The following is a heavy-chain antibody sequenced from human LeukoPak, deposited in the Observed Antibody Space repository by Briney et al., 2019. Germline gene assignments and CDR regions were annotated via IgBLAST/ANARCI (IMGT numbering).Heavy chain of an antibody. J-gene: IGHJ3*02. Sequence: WEALLLTCWVSDDSFSTHYWTWIRQPPGKGLEWMGYISSMGSTNNNPSLKSRVTISVDTSKKQFSLKMTSVTDADTAVYYCARDPTTVTKGFDIWGQGTMVTVSS. CDR3: ARDPTTVTKGFDI. CDR2: ISSMGST. D-gene: IGHD4-17*01. V-gene: IGHV4-59*11. CDR1: DDSFSTHY.